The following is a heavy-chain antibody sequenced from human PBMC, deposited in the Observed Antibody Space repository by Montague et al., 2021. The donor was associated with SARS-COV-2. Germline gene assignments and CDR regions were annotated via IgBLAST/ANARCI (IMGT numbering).Heavy chain of an antibody. Sequence: SETLSLTCAVFGGSIRGSYWNWTRLHPGQGLEWYGEINHSESTKYNPSPKRRVSMSVDKSWNQFSLRLTSVTAADTAIYYCARRGSGGSDLAYWGQGTLVTVSS. CDR2: INHSEST. V-gene: IGHV4-34*01. CDR1: GGSIRGSY. J-gene: IGHJ4*02. CDR3: ARRGSGGSDLAY. D-gene: IGHD3-16*01.